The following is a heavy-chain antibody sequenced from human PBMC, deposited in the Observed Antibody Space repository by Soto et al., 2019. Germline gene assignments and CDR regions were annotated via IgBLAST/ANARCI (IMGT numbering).Heavy chain of an antibody. CDR3: ARDLSPKQQLAPTYSYWGMAV. Sequence: PGGSLRLSCAASGFTFSSYWMHWVRQAPGKGLVWVSRINSDGSSTSYADSVKGRFTISRDNAKNTLYLQMNSLRAEDTAVYYCARDLSPKQQLAPTYSYWGMAVWGQGTRVTVSS. CDR1: GFTFSSYW. CDR2: INSDGSST. D-gene: IGHD6-13*01. V-gene: IGHV3-74*01. J-gene: IGHJ6*02.